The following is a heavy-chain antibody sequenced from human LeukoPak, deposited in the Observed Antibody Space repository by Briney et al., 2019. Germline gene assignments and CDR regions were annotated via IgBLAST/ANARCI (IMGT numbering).Heavy chain of an antibody. Sequence: ASVKVSCKASGYTFTSYDINWVRQATGQGLEWMGWMNPNSGNTGYAQKFQGRVTMTRDTSISTAYMELSRLRSDDTAVYYCARDLGSGYDPRAGYYYYGMDVWGQGTTVTVSS. CDR1: GYTFTSYD. V-gene: IGHV1-8*01. CDR2: MNPNSGNT. J-gene: IGHJ6*02. CDR3: ARDLGSGYDPRAGYYYYGMDV. D-gene: IGHD5-12*01.